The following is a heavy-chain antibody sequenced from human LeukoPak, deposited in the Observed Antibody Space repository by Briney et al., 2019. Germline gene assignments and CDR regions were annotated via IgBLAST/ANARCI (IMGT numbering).Heavy chain of an antibody. Sequence: ALVKVSCKASGYTFTSYAMHWVRQAPGQRLEWMGWINAGNGNTKYSQKFQGRVTITRDTSASTAYMELSSLRSEDTAVYYCARVIRMVRGVMSAFDIWGQGTMVTVSS. D-gene: IGHD3-10*01. V-gene: IGHV1-3*01. CDR2: INAGNGNT. J-gene: IGHJ3*02. CDR1: GYTFTSYA. CDR3: ARVIRMVRGVMSAFDI.